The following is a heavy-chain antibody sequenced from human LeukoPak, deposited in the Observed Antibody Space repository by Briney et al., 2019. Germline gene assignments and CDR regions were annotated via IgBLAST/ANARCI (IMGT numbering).Heavy chain of an antibody. CDR1: GYTLSDYG. J-gene: IGHJ4*02. Sequence: GASVKVSCKASGYTLSDYGISWVRQAPGQGLEWVGRITTYNGNRKYAEKFQGRVTMTTDTSTSTYYMEMRSLRSDDTAIYYCARDCSNGVCFPRDYWGQGTQITVST. V-gene: IGHV1-18*01. CDR2: ITTYNGNR. CDR3: ARDCSNGVCFPRDY. D-gene: IGHD2-8*01.